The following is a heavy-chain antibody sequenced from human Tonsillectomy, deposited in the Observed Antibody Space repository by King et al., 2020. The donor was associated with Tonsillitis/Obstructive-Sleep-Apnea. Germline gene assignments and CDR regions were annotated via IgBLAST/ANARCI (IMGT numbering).Heavy chain of an antibody. CDR3: ARSRAYDSHYYQYGMDV. V-gene: IGHV1-69*10. CDR2: ISPIFGIV. J-gene: IGHJ6*02. Sequence: QLVQSGAEVKKPGSSVKVSCKDSEGTFSSYAITWVRQAPGQGLEWMGGISPIFGIVNYAQKFQGRVTITADKYTTTAYMELSSLRSEDTAVYYCARSRAYDSHYYQYGMDVWGQGTTVTVSS. CDR1: EGTFSSYA. D-gene: IGHD5-12*01.